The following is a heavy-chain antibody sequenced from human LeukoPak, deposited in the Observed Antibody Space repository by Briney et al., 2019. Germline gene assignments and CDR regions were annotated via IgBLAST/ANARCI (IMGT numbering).Heavy chain of an antibody. V-gene: IGHV1-69*01. J-gene: IGHJ4*02. D-gene: IGHD4-23*01. CDR3: TRSTKVVSRTFDY. Sequence: SVKVSCKASGGAFSSYAISWVRQAPGHGLELVGAITPIFGTPNYVEKFQGRVTISADESTSTAYMELSSLTSEDTAVYYCTRSTKVVSRTFDYWGQGTLVTVSS. CDR2: ITPIFGTP. CDR1: GGAFSSYA.